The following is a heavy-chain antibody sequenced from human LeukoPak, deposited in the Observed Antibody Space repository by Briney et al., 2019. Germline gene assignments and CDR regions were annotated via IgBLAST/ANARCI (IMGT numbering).Heavy chain of an antibody. V-gene: IGHV1-8*01. CDR2: MNPNSGNT. J-gene: IGHJ5*02. D-gene: IGHD6-13*01. CDR3: ARGVRSRTKHRGQQLPRDWFDP. Sequence: GASVKVSCKASGYTFTSYDINWVRQATGQGLEWMGWMNPNSGNTGYAQKFQGRVTMTRNTSISTAYMELSSLRSEDTAVYYCARGVRSRTKHRGQQLPRDWFDPWGQGTLVTVSS. CDR1: GYTFTSYD.